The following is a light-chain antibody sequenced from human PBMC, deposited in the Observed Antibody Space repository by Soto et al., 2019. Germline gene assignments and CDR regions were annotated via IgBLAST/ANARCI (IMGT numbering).Light chain of an antibody. CDR1: GSNIGSNF. CDR3: ATWDDSQNGYWV. V-gene: IGLV1-44*01. Sequence: QSVLIQPPSASGTPGQRVTISCSGSGSNIGSNFVNWYQQVPGTAPKLLVYGDHLRLSGVPDRFSASKSGTSASLAISGLQSDEEAQYYCATWDDSQNGYWVFGGGTQLTVL. J-gene: IGLJ3*02. CDR2: GDH.